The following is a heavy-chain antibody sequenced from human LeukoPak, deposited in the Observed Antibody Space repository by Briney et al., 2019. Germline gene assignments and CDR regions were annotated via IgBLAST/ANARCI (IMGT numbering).Heavy chain of an antibody. J-gene: IGHJ4*02. CDR3: ARETTVTSFDY. Sequence: PSETLSLTCAVHGGSFSGYYWSWIRQPPGKGLEWIGEINHSGSTNYNPSLKSRVTISVDTSKNQFSLKLSSVTAADTAVYYCARETTVTSFDYWGQGTLVTSPQ. CDR2: INHSGST. D-gene: IGHD4-17*01. CDR1: GGSFSGYY. V-gene: IGHV4-34*01.